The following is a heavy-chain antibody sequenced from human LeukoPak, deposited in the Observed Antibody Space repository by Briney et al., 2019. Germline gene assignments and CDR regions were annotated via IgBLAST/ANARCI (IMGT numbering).Heavy chain of an antibody. CDR2: MNPNSGNT. Sequence: WASVKVSCKASGYTFTSYDINWVRQATGQGLEWMGWMNPNSGNTGYAQKFQGRVTITRNTSISTAYMELSSLRSEDTAVYYCARGSAYGSGSRPDFDYWGQGTLVTVSS. D-gene: IGHD3-10*01. CDR1: GYTFTSYD. J-gene: IGHJ4*02. V-gene: IGHV1-8*03. CDR3: ARGSAYGSGSRPDFDY.